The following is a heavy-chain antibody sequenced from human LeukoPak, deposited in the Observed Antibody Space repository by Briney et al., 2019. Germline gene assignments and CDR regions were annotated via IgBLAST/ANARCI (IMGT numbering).Heavy chain of an antibody. CDR2: IRYDESNK. J-gene: IGHJ4*02. CDR3: AKASAINY. V-gene: IGHV3-30*02. CDR1: GFTFSGYD. Sequence: QPGGSLSLSCAAYGFTFSGYDMHWVRQPPGKGLEWVGFIRYDESNKYYTDSVKGRFTISRDNSKNTLYLQMNSLRPEDTAVYYCAKASAINYWGQGTLVTVSS.